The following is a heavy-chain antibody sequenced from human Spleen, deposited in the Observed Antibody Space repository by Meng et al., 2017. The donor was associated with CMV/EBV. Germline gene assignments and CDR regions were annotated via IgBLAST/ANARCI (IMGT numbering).Heavy chain of an antibody. J-gene: IGHJ6*02. CDR3: AGGSPLVTTSYALDV. CDR2: TGGSGLTS. V-gene: IGHV3-23*01. Sequence: GGSLRLSCETSGFTFKNNAMSWVRQAPGKGLEWVSVTGGSGLTSRYADSVKGRFTISRDNSKNTLYLEMNSLRAEDTAVYYCAGGSPLVTTSYALDVWGQGTTVTSP. CDR1: GFTFKNNA. D-gene: IGHD2-21*02.